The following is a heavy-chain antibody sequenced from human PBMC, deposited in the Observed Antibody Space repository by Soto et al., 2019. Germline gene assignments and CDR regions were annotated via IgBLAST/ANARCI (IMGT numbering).Heavy chain of an antibody. CDR2: MYHSGST. D-gene: IGHD2-21*01. CDR1: GGSISSGGYS. J-gene: IGHJ5*02. CDR3: ARLGAYYQSLDP. Sequence: SETLSLTCAVSGGSISSGGYSWSWIRQPPGKGLEWIGYMYHSGSTYYNPSLKSRVTISIDRSKSQVSLRLASVTAADTAVYYCARLGAYYQSLDPWGPGILVTVSS. V-gene: IGHV4-30-2*01.